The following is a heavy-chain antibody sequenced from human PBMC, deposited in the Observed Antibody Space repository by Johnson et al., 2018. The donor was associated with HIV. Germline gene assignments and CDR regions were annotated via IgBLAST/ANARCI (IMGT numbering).Heavy chain of an antibody. V-gene: IGHV3-9*01. J-gene: IGHJ3*01. CDR3: AKPLVGATRDDAFDV. Sequence: EVQLVESGGGVVQPGRSLRLSCAASGFTFDDYAMHWVRQAPGKGLEWVSGISWNSRSIGYADSVKGRFTISRDNSKNTLYLQMNSLRAEDTAVYYCAKPLVGATRDDAFDVWGQGTMVTVSS. D-gene: IGHD1-26*01. CDR1: GFTFDDYA. CDR2: ISWNSRSI.